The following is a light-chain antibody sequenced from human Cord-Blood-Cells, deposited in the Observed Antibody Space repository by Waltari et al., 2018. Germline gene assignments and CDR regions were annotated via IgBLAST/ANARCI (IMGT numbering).Light chain of an antibody. CDR1: SLRSYY. Sequence: SSELTPDPAVSVALAQTVRITFQGDSLRSYYASWYQQKPEQAPVLVIYGKNNRPSGFPDRFSGSSSGNTASLTITGAQAEDEADYNCNSRDSSGNHVVFGGGTKLTVL. CDR3: NSRDSSGNHVV. CDR2: GKN. V-gene: IGLV3-19*01. J-gene: IGLJ2*01.